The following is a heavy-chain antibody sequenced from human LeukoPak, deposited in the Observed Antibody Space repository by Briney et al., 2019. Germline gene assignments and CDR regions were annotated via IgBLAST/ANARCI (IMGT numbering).Heavy chain of an antibody. J-gene: IGHJ4*02. Sequence: GGSLRLSCAASGFTLSRYWMSWVRQAPGEGPEWVANIKQDESEKDYADAVRGRFTISRDNAKNSLFLQMNSLRAEDTAVYYCAKDSVGYCGGDCWGQGTLVTVSS. D-gene: IGHD2-21*01. CDR2: IKQDESEK. V-gene: IGHV3-7*03. CDR1: GFTLSRYW. CDR3: AKDSVGYCGGDC.